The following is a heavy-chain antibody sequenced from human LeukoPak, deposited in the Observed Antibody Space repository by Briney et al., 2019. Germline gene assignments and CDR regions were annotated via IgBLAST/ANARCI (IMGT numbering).Heavy chain of an antibody. CDR2: INPKSGGT. D-gene: IGHD6-13*01. V-gene: IGHV1-2*02. CDR1: GYTFTGYY. J-gene: IGHJ5*02. Sequence: GASVKVSCKASGYTFTGYYMHWVRQAPGQGLEWMGWINPKSGGTNYAQKFQGRVTMTRDTSISTAYMELSRLRSDDTAVYYCARGAPYSSSWYSSSNWFDPWGQGTLATVSS. CDR3: ARGAPYSSSWYSSSNWFDP.